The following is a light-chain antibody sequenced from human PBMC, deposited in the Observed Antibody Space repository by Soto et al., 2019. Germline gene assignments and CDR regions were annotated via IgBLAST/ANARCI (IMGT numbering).Light chain of an antibody. V-gene: IGLV4-69*01. CDR2: LNSDGSH. Sequence: QSVLTQSPSASASLGASVKLTCTLSSGHSSYAIAWHQQQPEKGPRYLMNLNSDGSHSKGDGIPDRFSGSSSGAERYLTISSLQSEDEADYYCQTWGAGAWVFGGGTQLTVL. CDR3: QTWGAGAWV. J-gene: IGLJ3*02. CDR1: SGHSSYA.